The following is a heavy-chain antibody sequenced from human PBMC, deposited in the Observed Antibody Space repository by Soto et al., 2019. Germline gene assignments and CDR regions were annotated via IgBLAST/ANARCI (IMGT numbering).Heavy chain of an antibody. J-gene: IGHJ4*02. CDR3: ARLQEYYDILTPYFDY. CDR1: GGSISSSSYY. V-gene: IGHV4-39*01. D-gene: IGHD3-9*01. Sequence: PSETLSLTCTVSGGSISSSSYYWGWIRQPPGKGLEWIGSIYYSGSTYYNPSLKSRVTISVDTSKNQFSLKLSSVTAADTAVYYCARLQEYYDILTPYFDYWGQGTLVTVSS. CDR2: IYYSGST.